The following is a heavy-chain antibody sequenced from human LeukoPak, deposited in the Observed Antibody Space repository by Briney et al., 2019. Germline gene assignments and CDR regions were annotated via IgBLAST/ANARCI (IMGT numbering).Heavy chain of an antibody. Sequence: PGRSLSLSCAASGLTFADYAMHWVRQAPGKGLKWVSGISWNSASIDYADSVKGRFTISRDNAKNSLYLQMNSLRSEDTALYYCAKVHGSGRLDYWGQGTLVTVSS. CDR1: GLTFADYA. J-gene: IGHJ4*02. CDR2: ISWNSASI. D-gene: IGHD3-10*01. V-gene: IGHV3-9*01. CDR3: AKVHGSGRLDY.